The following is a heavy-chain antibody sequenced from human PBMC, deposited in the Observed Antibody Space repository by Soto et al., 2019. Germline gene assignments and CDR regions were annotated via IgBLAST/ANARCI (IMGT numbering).Heavy chain of an antibody. V-gene: IGHV4-34*01. CDR1: GGSFSGYY. CDR3: ASHSSSFDY. D-gene: IGHD6-13*01. J-gene: IGHJ4*02. CDR2: INHSGST. Sequence: QVQLQQWGAGLLKPSETLSLTCAVYGGSFSGYYWSWIRQPPGKGLEWIGEINHSGSTNYNPSLKXRXTXXVDTSKNQFSLKLSSVTAADTAVYYCASHSSSFDYWGQGTLVTVSS.